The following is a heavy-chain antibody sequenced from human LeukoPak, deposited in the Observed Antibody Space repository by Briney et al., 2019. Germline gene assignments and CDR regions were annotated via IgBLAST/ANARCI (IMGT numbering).Heavy chain of an antibody. CDR2: ISSSSSYI. D-gene: IGHD2-15*01. J-gene: IGHJ4*02. CDR1: GFTFSSYS. Sequence: GGSLRLSCAASGFTFSSYSMNWVRQAPGKGLEWASSISSSSSYIYYADSVKGRFTISRDNAKNSLYLQMNSLRAEDTAVYYCARDRVEVFDYWGQGTLVTVSS. CDR3: ARDRVEVFDY. V-gene: IGHV3-21*01.